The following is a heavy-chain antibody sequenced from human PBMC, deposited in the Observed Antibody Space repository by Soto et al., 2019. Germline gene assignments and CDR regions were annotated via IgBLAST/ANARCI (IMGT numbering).Heavy chain of an antibody. CDR2: IIPIFSTP. CDR1: GGTFGNSA. V-gene: IGHV1-69*14. Sequence: QVQLVQSGAEVKKPGSSVTVSCKASGGTFGNSAISWVRQAPGQGLEWMGGIIPIFSTPDYAQKYQGRVTITADKSTTTAYMELTSLKSEDTAVYYCARDKDRQQLGGNYHYGIEVWGQGTTVTVSS. J-gene: IGHJ6*02. CDR3: ARDKDRQQLGGNYHYGIEV. D-gene: IGHD2-15*01.